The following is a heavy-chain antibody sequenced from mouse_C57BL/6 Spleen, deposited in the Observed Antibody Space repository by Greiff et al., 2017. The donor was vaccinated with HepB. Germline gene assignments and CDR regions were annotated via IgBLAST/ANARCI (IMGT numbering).Heavy chain of an antibody. Sequence: VQLQQSGPELVKPGASVKISCKASGYAFSSSWMNWVKQRPGKGLEWIGRSYPGDGDTNYNGKFKGKATLTADKSSSTAYMQLSSLTSEDSAVYYCARSFTTVVADAMDYWGQGTSVTVSS. CDR3: ARSFTTVVADAMDY. D-gene: IGHD1-1*01. V-gene: IGHV1-82*01. CDR1: GYAFSSSW. J-gene: IGHJ4*01. CDR2: SYPGDGDT.